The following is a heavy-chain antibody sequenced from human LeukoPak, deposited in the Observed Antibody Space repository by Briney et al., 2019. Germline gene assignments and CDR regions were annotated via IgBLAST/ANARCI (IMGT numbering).Heavy chain of an antibody. Sequence: SETLSLTCTVSGGSISSYYWSWIRQPPGKGLEWIGYIYYSGSTNYNPSLKSRVTISVDTSKNQFSLKLSSVTAADTAVYYCARARTMVRAPCTEYFDLWGRGTLVTVSS. V-gene: IGHV4-59*01. J-gene: IGHJ2*01. CDR2: IYYSGST. CDR3: ARARTMVRAPCTEYFDL. CDR1: GGSISSYY. D-gene: IGHD3-10*01.